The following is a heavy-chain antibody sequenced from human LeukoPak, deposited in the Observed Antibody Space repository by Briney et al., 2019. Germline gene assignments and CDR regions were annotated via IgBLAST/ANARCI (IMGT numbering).Heavy chain of an antibody. CDR1: GGSISSGDYY. D-gene: IGHD1-1*01. V-gene: IGHV4-30-4*08. CDR2: TYYSGST. J-gene: IGHJ3*02. Sequence: SETLSLTCTVSGGSISSGDYYWSWIRQPPGKGLEWIGYTYYSGSTYHNPSLKSRVTISVDTSKNQFSLKLSSVTAADTAVYYCAREGGTTGTTSAFDIWGQGTMVTVSS. CDR3: AREGGTTGTTSAFDI.